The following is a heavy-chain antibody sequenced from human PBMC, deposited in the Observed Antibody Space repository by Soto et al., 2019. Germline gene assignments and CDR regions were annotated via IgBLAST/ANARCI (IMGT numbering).Heavy chain of an antibody. J-gene: IGHJ6*02. CDR3: GREGPVLVPTTVNSDYNYNAMDD. CDR2: INAGNGNT. V-gene: IGHV1-3*01. CDR1: GYTFTSYA. D-gene: IGHD3-10*01. Sequence: ASVKVSCKASGYTFTSYAMHWVRQAPGQRLEWMGWINAGNGNTKYSQKFQGRVTITRDTSTSTAYMELSSLRPDDTAVYYCGREGPVLVPTTVNSDYNYNAMDDWGQGTTVTVSS.